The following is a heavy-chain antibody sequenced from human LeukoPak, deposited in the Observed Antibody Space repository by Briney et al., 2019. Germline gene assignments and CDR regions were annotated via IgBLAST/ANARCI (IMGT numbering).Heavy chain of an antibody. CDR1: GFTFRDYY. CDR3: AKPTSYYSSGSPKWFDP. D-gene: IGHD3-10*01. CDR2: ISSSGSEE. J-gene: IGHJ5*02. V-gene: IGHV3-11*01. Sequence: PGGSLRLSCATSGFTFRDYYMGWIRQAPGKGLEWVSYISSSGSEEYYADSVKGRFTISRDNAKNSLYLEMNSLRAEDTAVYYCAKPTSYYSSGSPKWFDPWGQGTLVTVSS.